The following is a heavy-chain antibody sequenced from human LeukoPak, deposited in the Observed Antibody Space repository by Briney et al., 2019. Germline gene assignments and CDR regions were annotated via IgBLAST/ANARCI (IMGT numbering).Heavy chain of an antibody. J-gene: IGHJ3*02. V-gene: IGHV1-69*13. CDR2: IIPIFGTA. Sequence: ASVKVSCKASGGTFISYAISWVRQAPGQGLEWMGGIIPIFGTANYAQKFQGRVTITADESTSTAYMGLSSLRSEDTAVYYCATSRYTDAFDIWGQGTMVTVSS. CDR3: ATSRYTDAFDI. D-gene: IGHD1-14*01. CDR1: GGTFISYA.